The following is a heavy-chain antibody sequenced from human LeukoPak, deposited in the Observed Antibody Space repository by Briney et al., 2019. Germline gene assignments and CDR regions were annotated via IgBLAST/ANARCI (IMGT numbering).Heavy chain of an antibody. D-gene: IGHD2-2*02. J-gene: IGHJ4*02. CDR2: ISSSSSTI. CDR3: MGDYCTSTSCSTTF. V-gene: IGHV3-48*04. Sequence: GGSLRLSCAASGFTFNSYSMNWVRQAPGKGLEWISDISSSSSTIYYADSVKGRFTISRDNAKRSLYLQMNSLRAEDTAVYYCMGDYCTSTSCSTTFWGQGTLVTVSP. CDR1: GFTFNSYS.